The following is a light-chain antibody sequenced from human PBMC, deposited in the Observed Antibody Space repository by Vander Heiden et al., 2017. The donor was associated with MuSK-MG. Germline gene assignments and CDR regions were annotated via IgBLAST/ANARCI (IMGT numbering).Light chain of an antibody. CDR2: AAS. J-gene: IGKJ3*01. CDR3: QQRNSTPFT. CDR1: QSISSY. V-gene: IGKV1-39*01. Sequence: DSQITQSPSSLSASVGDRVTITCRASQSISSYLNWYQQKPGKAPKLLIYAASSLQSGVPSRFSGSGSGTDFTLTISSLQPEDFATYYCQQRNSTPFTFGHGTKVXIK.